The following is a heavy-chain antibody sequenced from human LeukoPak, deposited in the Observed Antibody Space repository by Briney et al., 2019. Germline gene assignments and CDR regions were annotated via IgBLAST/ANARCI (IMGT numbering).Heavy chain of an antibody. CDR2: IYHGGST. CDR1: GYSISSGYY. D-gene: IGHD2-21*02. V-gene: IGHV4-38-2*02. CDR3: ARDLASCAGDCSSDGFDF. J-gene: IGHJ4*02. Sequence: PSETLSLTCTVSGYSISSGYYWGWIRQSPGKGLEWIGSIYHGGSTYYNPSLRSRVIVSVDTSKNHFSLKMSFVTAADTAVYYCARDLASCAGDCSSDGFDFWGQGTLVTVSS.